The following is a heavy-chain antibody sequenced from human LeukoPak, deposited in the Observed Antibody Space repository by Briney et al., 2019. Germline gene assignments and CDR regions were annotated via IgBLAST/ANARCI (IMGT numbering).Heavy chain of an antibody. J-gene: IGHJ5*02. Sequence: PSETLSLTCNVSGYSISSGFYWAWLRQSPGKGLEWIGSFGTISHSGSTYYNPSLKSRVSISVDTSKNQFSLRLSSVTAADTAVYYCARDSGTTGEVKFDPWGQGTLVTVSS. D-gene: IGHD1-7*01. V-gene: IGHV4-38-2*02. CDR1: GYSISSGFY. CDR2: FGTISHSGST. CDR3: ARDSGTTGEVKFDP.